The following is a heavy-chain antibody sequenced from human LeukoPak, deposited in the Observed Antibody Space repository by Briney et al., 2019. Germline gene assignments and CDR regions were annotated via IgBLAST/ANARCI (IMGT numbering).Heavy chain of an antibody. CDR3: ARGGAGYCSSTSCLFDY. D-gene: IGHD2-2*03. CDR2: INPNSGGT. CDR1: GYTFTGYY. J-gene: IGHJ4*02. V-gene: IGHV1-2*02. Sequence: ASVKVSCKASGYTFTGYYMHWVRQAPGQGLEWMGWINPNSGGTNYAQKFQGRVTMTRDTSTSTVYMELSSLRSEDTAVYYCARGGAGYCSSTSCLFDYWGQGTLVTVSS.